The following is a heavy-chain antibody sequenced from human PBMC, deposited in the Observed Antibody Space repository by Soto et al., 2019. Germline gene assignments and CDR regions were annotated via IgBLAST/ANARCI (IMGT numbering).Heavy chain of an antibody. D-gene: IGHD2-2*01. V-gene: IGHV5-51*01. CDR2: IYPGDSDT. CDR3: ERPRVPAAIDAFDM. Sequence: GESLKISCEASGYSFTRYWIGWVRQMPGKGLEWMGIIYPGDSDTRYSPSFQGQVTISADKSISTAYLQWSSLKASDTAIYSCERPRVPAAIDAFDMWGQGTMVTVSS. CDR1: GYSFTRYW. J-gene: IGHJ3*02.